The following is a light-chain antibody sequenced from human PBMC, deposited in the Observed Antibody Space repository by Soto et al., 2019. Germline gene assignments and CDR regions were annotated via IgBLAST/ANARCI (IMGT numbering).Light chain of an antibody. V-gene: IGLV1-40*01. CDR2: LNN. Sequence: QSALTQPASVSGAPGQRVTLSCTGSSSNIGAGYDVHWYQQLPGTPPKLLIYLNNDRPSGVPDRFSGSRSGTSASLAITGLRPDDEAVYYCQSSDNSLPGLVIFGGGTQLTVL. J-gene: IGLJ2*01. CDR1: SSNIGAGYD. CDR3: QSSDNSLPGLVI.